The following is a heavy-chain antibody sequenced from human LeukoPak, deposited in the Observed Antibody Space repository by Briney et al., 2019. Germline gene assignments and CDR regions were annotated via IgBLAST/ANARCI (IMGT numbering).Heavy chain of an antibody. V-gene: IGHV1-2*06. Sequence: ASVKVSCKASGYTFTGYYMHWVRQAPGQGLEWMGRINPNSGGTNYAQKFQGRVTMTRDTSISTDYMELSRLRSDDTAVYYCARWYWRVIVHPFDYWGQGTLVTVSS. CDR2: INPNSGGT. D-gene: IGHD3-22*01. CDR1: GYTFTGYY. CDR3: ARWYWRVIVHPFDY. J-gene: IGHJ4*02.